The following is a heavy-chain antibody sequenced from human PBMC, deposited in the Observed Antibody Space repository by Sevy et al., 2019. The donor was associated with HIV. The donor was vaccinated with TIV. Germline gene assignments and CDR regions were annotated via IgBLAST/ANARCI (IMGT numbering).Heavy chain of an antibody. CDR2: IYGSSGGT. D-gene: IGHD3-22*01. Sequence: GGSLRLSCKPSGFTFISYAMSWVRQAPGKGLEWVSTIYGSSGGTYYADSVKGRFTISRDNSKNTLYLQMNSLRTEDTAVYYCAGGRYGSSGSFDAFDIWGQGTMVTVSS. CDR1: GFTFISYA. CDR3: AGGRYGSSGSFDAFDI. J-gene: IGHJ3*02. V-gene: IGHV3-23*01.